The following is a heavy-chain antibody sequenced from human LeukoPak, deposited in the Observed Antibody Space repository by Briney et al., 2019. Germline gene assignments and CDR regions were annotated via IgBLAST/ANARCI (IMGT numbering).Heavy chain of an antibody. Sequence: GGSLRLSCAASGFTFDDYGMSWVRQAPGKGLEWVSGINWNGGSTGYADSVKGRFTISRDNAKNSPYLQMNSLRAEDTALYYCARPRSSMYYYYMDVWGKGTTVTVSS. CDR3: ARPRSSMYYYYMDV. J-gene: IGHJ6*03. CDR1: GFTFDDYG. CDR2: INWNGGST. D-gene: IGHD6-6*01. V-gene: IGHV3-20*04.